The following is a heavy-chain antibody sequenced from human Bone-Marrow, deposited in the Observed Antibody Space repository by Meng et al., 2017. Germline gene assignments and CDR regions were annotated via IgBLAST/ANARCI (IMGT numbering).Heavy chain of an antibody. Sequence: VLHQGGVAGLVKPSETLSLTCVVSGGSFSDYYWSWIRQPPGKGLEWIGEINHSGSTNYNPSLESRATISVDTSQNNLSLKLSSVTAADSAVYYCARGPTTMAHDFDYWGQGTLVTVSS. CDR1: GGSFSDYY. V-gene: IGHV4-34*01. CDR3: ARGPTTMAHDFDY. CDR2: INHSGST. J-gene: IGHJ4*02. D-gene: IGHD4-11*01.